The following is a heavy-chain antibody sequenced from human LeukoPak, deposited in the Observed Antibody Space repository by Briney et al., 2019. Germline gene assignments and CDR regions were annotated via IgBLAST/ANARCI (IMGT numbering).Heavy chain of an antibody. CDR1: GFTFSSYS. V-gene: IGHV3-48*01. Sequence: GGSLRLSCAASGFTFSSYSMNWVRQAPGKGLEWVSYISSSSSTIYYADSVRGRFTISRDNAKNSLYLQMNSLRAEDTAVYYCARDRSGYSYGYFDYWGQGTLVTVSS. J-gene: IGHJ4*02. D-gene: IGHD5-18*01. CDR2: ISSSSSTI. CDR3: ARDRSGYSYGYFDY.